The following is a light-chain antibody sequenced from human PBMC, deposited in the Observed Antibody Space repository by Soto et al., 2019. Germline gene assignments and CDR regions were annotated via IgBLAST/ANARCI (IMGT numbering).Light chain of an antibody. V-gene: IGKV3-15*01. J-gene: IGKJ5*01. Sequence: EIVMTQSPATLSVSPGERATLSCRASQYIGSNLAWYQQKPGQAPRLLIYGASTRATGIPARFSGSGSGTEITLTISSLQSEDFAVYYCEQYNNWPITFGQGTRLEIK. CDR3: EQYNNWPIT. CDR1: QYIGSN. CDR2: GAS.